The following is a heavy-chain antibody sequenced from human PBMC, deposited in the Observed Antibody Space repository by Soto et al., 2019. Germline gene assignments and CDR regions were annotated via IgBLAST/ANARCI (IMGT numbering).Heavy chain of an antibody. D-gene: IGHD2-2*01. CDR2: IYHSGST. J-gene: IGHJ6*02. V-gene: IGHV4-4*02. CDR3: ARVVGGYYYGMDV. Sequence: QVQLQESGPGLVKPSGTLSLTCAVSGGSISSSNWWSWVRQPPGKGLEWIGEIYHSGSTNYNPSLLSRVRISVDKSKNQFYLTLSSVTAADTAVYYCARVVGGYYYGMDVWGQGTTVTVSS. CDR1: GGSISSSNW.